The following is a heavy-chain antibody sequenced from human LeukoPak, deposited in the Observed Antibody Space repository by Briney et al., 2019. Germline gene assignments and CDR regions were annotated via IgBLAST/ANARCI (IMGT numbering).Heavy chain of an antibody. CDR2: INHSGST. CDR1: GGSFSGYY. V-gene: IGHV4-34*01. D-gene: IGHD3-3*01. CDR3: ARGHGVVRPFSYYYYMDV. Sequence: SETLSLTCAVYGGSFSGYYWSWIRQPPGKGLEWIGEINHSGSTNYNPSLKSRVTISVDTSKNQFSLKLSSVTAADTAVYYCARGHGVVRPFSYYYYMDVWGKGTTVTVSS. J-gene: IGHJ6*03.